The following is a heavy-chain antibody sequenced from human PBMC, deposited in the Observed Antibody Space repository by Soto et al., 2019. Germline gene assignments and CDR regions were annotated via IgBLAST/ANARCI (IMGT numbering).Heavy chain of an antibody. Sequence: QVQLQESGPGLVKPSQTLSLTCTVSGGSISSGGYYWSWIRQHPGKGLEWIGYIYYSGSTYYNPSLKSRVTISVDTSKNLFSLKLSSVTAADTAVYYCARTVVAITKGDWFDPWGQGTLVTVSS. CDR3: ARTVVAITKGDWFDP. V-gene: IGHV4-31*03. CDR1: GGSISSGGYY. CDR2: IYYSGST. J-gene: IGHJ5*02. D-gene: IGHD2-15*01.